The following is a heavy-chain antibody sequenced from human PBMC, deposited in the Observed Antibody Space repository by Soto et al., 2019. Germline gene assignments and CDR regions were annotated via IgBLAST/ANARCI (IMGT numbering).Heavy chain of an antibody. CDR2: ISYDGSNK. V-gene: IGHV3-30*18. CDR3: AKEDCSGGSCYSGTAFDI. J-gene: IGHJ3*02. D-gene: IGHD2-15*01. Sequence: QVQLVESGGGVVQPGRSLRLSCAASGFTFSSYGMHWVRQAPGKGLEWVAVISYDGSNKYYADSVKGRFTISRDNSKNTLYLQMNSLRAEDTAVYYCAKEDCSGGSCYSGTAFDIWGQWTMVTVSS. CDR1: GFTFSSYG.